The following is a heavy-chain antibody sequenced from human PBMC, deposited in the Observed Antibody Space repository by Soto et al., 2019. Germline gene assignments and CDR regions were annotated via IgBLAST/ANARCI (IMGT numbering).Heavy chain of an antibody. J-gene: IGHJ4*02. D-gene: IGHD2-2*01. CDR2: ISWNSGNI. CDR1: GFTFDDYA. Sequence: EVQLVESGGGLVQPGRALRLSCGASGFTFDDYAMHWVRQAPGKGLEWVSSISWNSGNIGYADSVKGRFIISRDNAKNSLYLQMNSLRPEDTALYYCAKGSSTTNFSYFDYWDQGTLVTVSS. CDR3: AKGSSTTNFSYFDY. V-gene: IGHV3-9*01.